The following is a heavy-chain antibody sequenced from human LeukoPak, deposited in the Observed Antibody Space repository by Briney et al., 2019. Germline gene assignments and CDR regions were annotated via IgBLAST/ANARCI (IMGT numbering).Heavy chain of an antibody. Sequence: SETLSLTCASSSYYISSGYYWGWIRQPPGKGLEWIGSIYHSGSTHYNPSPKSRVTISVDTSKNQFSLKLSSVTAADTAVYYCARVEMAKVDYWGQRTLVTVSS. CDR2: IYHSGST. V-gene: IGHV4-38-2*01. CDR3: ARVEMAKVDY. J-gene: IGHJ4*02. D-gene: IGHD5-24*01. CDR1: SYYISSGYY.